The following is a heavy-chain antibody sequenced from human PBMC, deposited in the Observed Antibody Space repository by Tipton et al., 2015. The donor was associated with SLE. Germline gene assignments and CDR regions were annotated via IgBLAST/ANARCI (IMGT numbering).Heavy chain of an antibody. Sequence: TLSLTCVVYGGSFSGYYCSWIRQPPGKGLEWIGEINHSGNTNYNPSLKSRVTISIDTSKNQFSLKLRSVTAADTAVYFCARGIMGDHDYWGHGTQVTVSS. V-gene: IGHV4-34*01. CDR1: GGSFSGYY. CDR3: ARGIMGDHDY. J-gene: IGHJ4*01. D-gene: IGHD3-16*01. CDR2: INHSGNT.